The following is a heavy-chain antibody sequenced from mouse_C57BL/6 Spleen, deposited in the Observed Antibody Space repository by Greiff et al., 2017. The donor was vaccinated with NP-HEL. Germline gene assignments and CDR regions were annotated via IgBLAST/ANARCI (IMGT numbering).Heavy chain of an antibody. CDR3: ARGGRFSYYYAMDY. CDR1: GFTFSDYG. CDR2: ISSGSSTI. Sequence: EVQVVESGGGLVKPGGSLKLSCAASGFTFSDYGMHWVRQAPEKGLEWVAYISSGSSTIYYADTVKGRFTISRDNAKNTLFLQMTSLRSEDTAMYYCARGGRFSYYYAMDYWGQGTSVTVSS. V-gene: IGHV5-17*01. D-gene: IGHD1-2*01. J-gene: IGHJ4*01.